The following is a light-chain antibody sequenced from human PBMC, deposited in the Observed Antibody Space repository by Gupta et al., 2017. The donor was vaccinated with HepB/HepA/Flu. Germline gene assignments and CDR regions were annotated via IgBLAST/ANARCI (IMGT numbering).Light chain of an antibody. CDR1: QSISSY. CDR3: QQSYSTPLT. Sequence: DIPMTQSPSSLSASVGDRVTITCRASQSISSYLNWYQQKPGKAPKLLIYAASSLQSGVPSRFSGSGSGTDFTLTISSLQPEDFATYYCQQSYSTPLTFGGGTKVENK. V-gene: IGKV1-39*01. CDR2: AAS. J-gene: IGKJ4*01.